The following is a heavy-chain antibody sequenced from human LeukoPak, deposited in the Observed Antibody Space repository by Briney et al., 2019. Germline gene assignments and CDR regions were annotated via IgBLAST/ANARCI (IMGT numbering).Heavy chain of an antibody. CDR2: IHPNTGGT. D-gene: IGHD6-19*01. Sequence: ASVKVSCKASGYTFIGHYIHWVRQAPGQGLEWMGWIHPNTGGTKYAQKFQGRVTMTRDTSSSTAYMELSSLRSADTAVYYCARVWVSNTQQWLVHYYYYYYMDVWGKGTTVTVSS. CDR1: GYTFIGHY. V-gene: IGHV1-2*02. CDR3: ARVWVSNTQQWLVHYYYYYYMDV. J-gene: IGHJ6*03.